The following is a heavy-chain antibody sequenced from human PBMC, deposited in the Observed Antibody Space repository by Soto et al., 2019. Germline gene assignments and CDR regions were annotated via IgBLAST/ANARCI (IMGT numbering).Heavy chain of an antibody. Sequence: GASVKVSCKVSGYTLTELSMHWVRQAPGKGLEWMGGIIPIFGTANYAQKFQGRVTITADESTSTAYMELSSLRSEDTAVYYCARGDSSSSGYYYGMDVWGQGTTVTVSS. J-gene: IGHJ6*02. CDR2: IIPIFGTA. CDR1: GYTLTELS. V-gene: IGHV1-69*13. CDR3: ARGDSSSSGYYYGMDV. D-gene: IGHD6-6*01.